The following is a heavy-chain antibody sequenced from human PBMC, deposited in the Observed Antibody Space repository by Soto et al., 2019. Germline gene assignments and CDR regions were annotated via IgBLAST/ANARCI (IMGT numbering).Heavy chain of an antibody. D-gene: IGHD2-15*01. Sequence: QLQLQESGPGLVKPSETLSLTCTVSGYSISSSTCYWGWIRQPPGKGLEWIGSIYYSGTTYYNPSLKSRVSISVDTSKSQSSLILGSVTADDAALYYSARHRRGGTGYSACDYWGQGTLVIFSS. V-gene: IGHV4-39*01. CDR2: IYYSGTT. CDR1: GYSISSSTCY. CDR3: ARHRRGGTGYSACDY. J-gene: IGHJ4*02.